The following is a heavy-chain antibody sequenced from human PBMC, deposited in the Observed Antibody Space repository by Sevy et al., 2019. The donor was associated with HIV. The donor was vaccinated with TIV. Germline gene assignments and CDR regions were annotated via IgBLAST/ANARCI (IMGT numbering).Heavy chain of an antibody. CDR2: TYYRSKWYN. Sequence: SQTLSLTCGISGDSVSSNYAAWNWIRQSPSRGLEWLGRTYYRSKWYNEYATSVKGRITINPDTSKNQFSLQLNSVTPEDTAMYYCARDYYDISICYHAFDVWGQGTMVTVSS. CDR1: GDSVSSNYAA. J-gene: IGHJ3*01. CDR3: ARDYYDISICYHAFDV. D-gene: IGHD3-22*01. V-gene: IGHV6-1*01.